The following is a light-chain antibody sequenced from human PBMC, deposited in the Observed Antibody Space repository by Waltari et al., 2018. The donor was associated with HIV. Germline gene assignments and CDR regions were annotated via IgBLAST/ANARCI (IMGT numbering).Light chain of an antibody. CDR2: GAS. Sequence: EIVMLQSPATLSVSPGERATLSCRASQSVSSKLAWYQQKPGQAPRLLIYGASTRSTGIPGRFSGSGSHTDFTLKITRVEAEDIGVYYCMQGLQSPYTFGQGTKLEIK. CDR3: MQGLQSPYT. V-gene: IGKV3D-15*02. CDR1: QSVSSK. J-gene: IGKJ2*01.